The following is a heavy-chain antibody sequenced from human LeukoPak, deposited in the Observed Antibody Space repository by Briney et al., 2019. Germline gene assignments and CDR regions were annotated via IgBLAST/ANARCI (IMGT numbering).Heavy chain of an antibody. D-gene: IGHD1-26*01. CDR2: INSDGSST. Sequence: GGSLRLSCAASGFDFSTFWMHWVRQAPGRGLVWVSHINSDGSSTSYTDSVKGRFTISRDNAKNTVYLQMNSLRAEDTAVYYCARDDASGSYYANFDYWGQGTLVTVSS. CDR1: GFDFSTFW. V-gene: IGHV3-74*01. CDR3: ARDDASGSYYANFDY. J-gene: IGHJ4*02.